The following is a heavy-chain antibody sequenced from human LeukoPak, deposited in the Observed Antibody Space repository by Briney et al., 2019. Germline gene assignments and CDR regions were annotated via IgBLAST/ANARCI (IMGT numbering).Heavy chain of an antibody. D-gene: IGHD6-13*01. Sequence: PSETLSLTCTVSGGSISSYYWSWIRQFPGKGLEWIGNIYYSGTTNYNSSLKSRVTISIGTSRNQFSLKLNSVTTADTAVYYCARFDRSTRSSNWGDPFDLWGQGTMVTVFS. CDR1: GGSISSYY. CDR2: IYYSGTT. CDR3: ARFDRSTRSSNWGDPFDL. V-gene: IGHV4-59*01. J-gene: IGHJ3*01.